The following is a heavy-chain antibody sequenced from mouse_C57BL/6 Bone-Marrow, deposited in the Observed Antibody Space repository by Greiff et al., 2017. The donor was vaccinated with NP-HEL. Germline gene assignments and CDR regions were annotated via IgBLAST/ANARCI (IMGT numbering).Heavy chain of an antibody. Sequence: VQLQQPGAELVKPGASVKMSCKASGYTFTSYWITWVKQRPGQGLEWIGDIYPGSGSTNYNEKFKSKATLTVDTSSSTVYMQLSSLTSEDSAVSDCARGDYSYAMDYWGQGTSVTVSS. J-gene: IGHJ4*01. CDR2: IYPGSGST. V-gene: IGHV1-55*01. CDR3: ARGDYSYAMDY. CDR1: GYTFTSYW. D-gene: IGHD1-1*01.